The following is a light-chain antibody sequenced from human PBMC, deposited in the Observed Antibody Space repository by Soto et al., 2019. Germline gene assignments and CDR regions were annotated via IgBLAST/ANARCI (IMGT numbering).Light chain of an antibody. CDR2: DDN. CDR3: GTWDSSLSAGK. J-gene: IGLJ2*01. V-gene: IGLV1-51*01. Sequence: QSVLTQPPSVSAAPGQKVTISCSGSSSDIGNNYVSWYQQLPGTAPKLLIYDDNKRPSGIPDRFSGSKSGTSATLGITGLEVGDEADYYCGTWDSSLSAGKFGGGTKLTVL. CDR1: SSDIGNNY.